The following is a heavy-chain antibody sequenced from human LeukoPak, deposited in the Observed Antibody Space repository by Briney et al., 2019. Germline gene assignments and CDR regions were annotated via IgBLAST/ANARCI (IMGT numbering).Heavy chain of an antibody. Sequence: GGSLRLSCAASGFIFNGYGMHWVRQAPGKGLEWVAIISYDGSKKYYVDSVKGRFTISRDNSKNTLFLQMDSLRAEDTAVYYCAKERFIYYDISPTDYWGQGTLVT. CDR3: AKERFIYYDISPTDY. CDR1: GFIFNGYG. J-gene: IGHJ4*02. CDR2: ISYDGSKK. D-gene: IGHD3-22*01. V-gene: IGHV3-30*18.